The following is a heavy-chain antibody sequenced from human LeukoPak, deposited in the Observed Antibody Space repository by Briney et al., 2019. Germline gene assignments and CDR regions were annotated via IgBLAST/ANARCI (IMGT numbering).Heavy chain of an antibody. Sequence: HAGGSLRLSCLTSGFTLSTNAMSWVRQAPGKGLEWISGISGSGASTYYADSAKGRFTISRDDSRNTLYLQMNSLRGDDTAVYYCAKDVGKWESLHFFDYWGQGTLVTVSS. CDR3: AKDVGKWESLHFFDY. J-gene: IGHJ4*02. CDR2: ISGSGAST. CDR1: GFTLSTNA. V-gene: IGHV3-23*01. D-gene: IGHD1-26*01.